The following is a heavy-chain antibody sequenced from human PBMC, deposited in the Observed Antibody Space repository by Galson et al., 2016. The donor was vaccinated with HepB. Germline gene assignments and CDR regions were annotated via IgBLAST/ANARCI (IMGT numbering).Heavy chain of an antibody. V-gene: IGHV1-69*13. Sequence: SVKVSCKASGGSFSNTALSWVRQAPGQGLEWMGGIIPSIGSANYAQKFQGRVTITADESTNTLYMEMRGLRSEDTAVYYCAKDLDVGEDDRDAWGQGTTVIFSS. J-gene: IGHJ6*02. CDR3: AKDLDVGEDDRDA. CDR2: IIPSIGSA. CDR1: GGSFSNTA. D-gene: IGHD1-1*01.